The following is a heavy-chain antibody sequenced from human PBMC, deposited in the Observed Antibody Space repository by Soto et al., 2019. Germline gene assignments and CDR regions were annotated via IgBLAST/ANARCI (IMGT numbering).Heavy chain of an antibody. CDR3: AKVFDYSNYVWFAGFDY. D-gene: IGHD4-4*01. Sequence: PGGSLRLSCAASGFTFSSYAMSWVRQAPGKGLEWVSAISGSGGSTYYADSVKGRFTISRDNSKNTLYLQMNSLRAEDTAVYYCAKVFDYSNYVWFAGFDYWGQGTLVTVSS. J-gene: IGHJ4*02. CDR2: ISGSGGST. CDR1: GFTFSSYA. V-gene: IGHV3-23*01.